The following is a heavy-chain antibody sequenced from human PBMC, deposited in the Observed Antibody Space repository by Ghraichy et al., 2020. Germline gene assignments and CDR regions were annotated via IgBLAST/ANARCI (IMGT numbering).Heavy chain of an antibody. CDR2: IYTDVSTA. CDR1: GFTFTDYW. J-gene: IGHJ4*02. V-gene: IGHV3-74*01. CDR3: ASSAVTYYGTALDY. D-gene: IGHD4-17*01. Sequence: GGSLRLSCAVAGFTFTDYWMHWVRPAPGKGLVWVSRIYTDVSTATYADSVKGRFTISRDNAKNTLYLQMNSLRADDTAVYYCASSAVTYYGTALDYWGQGNLVTVSS.